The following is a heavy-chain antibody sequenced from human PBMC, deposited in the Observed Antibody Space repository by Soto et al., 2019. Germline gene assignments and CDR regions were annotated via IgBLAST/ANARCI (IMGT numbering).Heavy chain of an antibody. J-gene: IGHJ5*02. CDR3: ARLSMVRGVRDWFDP. CDR1: GGSFSGYY. Sequence: SETLSLTCAVYGGSFSGYYWSWIRQPPGKGLEWIGEINHSGSTNYNPSLKSRVTISVDTSKNQFSLKLSSVTAADTAVYYCARLSMVRGVRDWFDPWGQGTLVTVSS. V-gene: IGHV4-34*01. CDR2: INHSGST. D-gene: IGHD3-10*01.